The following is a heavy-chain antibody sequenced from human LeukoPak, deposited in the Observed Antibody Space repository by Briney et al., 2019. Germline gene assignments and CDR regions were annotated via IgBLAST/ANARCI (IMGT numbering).Heavy chain of an antibody. CDR2: IYPSGSI. J-gene: IGHJ4*02. Sequence: SETLSLTCTVSGGSISSYYWTWIRQPAGKGLEWIGRIYPSGSINYNPFLKSRVTMSVDTSKNQFSLKLNSVTAADTAAYYCARENSGSYRQFDYWDQGTLVTVSS. CDR3: ARENSGSYRQFDY. D-gene: IGHD1-26*01. CDR1: GGSISSYY. V-gene: IGHV4-4*07.